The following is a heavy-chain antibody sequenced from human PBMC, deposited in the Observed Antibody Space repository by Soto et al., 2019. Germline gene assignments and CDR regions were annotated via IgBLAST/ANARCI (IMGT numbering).Heavy chain of an antibody. D-gene: IGHD3-22*01. CDR3: ASGDSSGYSLDY. J-gene: IGHJ4*02. Sequence: SETLSLTCAVYGGSFSGYYWSWIRQPPGKGLEWIGEINHSGSTNYNPSLKSRVTISVDTSKNQFSLKLSSVTAADTAVYYCASGDSSGYSLDYLGQGTLVTVSS. CDR2: INHSGST. CDR1: GGSFSGYY. V-gene: IGHV4-34*01.